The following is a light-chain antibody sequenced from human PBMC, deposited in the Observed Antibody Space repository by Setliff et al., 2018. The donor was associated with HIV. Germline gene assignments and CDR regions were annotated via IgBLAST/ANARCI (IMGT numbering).Light chain of an antibody. Sequence: SYELAQPPSVSVAPGKTAKITCGRNNIGGKSIHWYQQKPGQAPVLVIYYDSDRPSGIPERFSGSNSGNTATLTISRVEAGDEADYYCQVWDTSSDHPYVFGTGTKVTVL. CDR1: NIGGKS. J-gene: IGLJ1*01. V-gene: IGLV3-21*04. CDR3: QVWDTSSDHPYV. CDR2: YDS.